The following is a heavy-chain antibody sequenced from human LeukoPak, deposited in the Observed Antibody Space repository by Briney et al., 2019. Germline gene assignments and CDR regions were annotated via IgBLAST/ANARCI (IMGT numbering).Heavy chain of an antibody. V-gene: IGHV1-46*01. CDR3: ARDSPRSGPSYYFDY. CDR1: GYTFTSYY. D-gene: IGHD2-15*01. J-gene: IGHJ4*02. Sequence: ASVKVSCKASGYTFTSYYMHWVRQAPGQGLEWMGIINPSGGSTSYAQKFQGRVTMTRDTSTSTVYMELSSLRSEDTAVYYCARDSPRSGPSYYFDYWGQGTLVTVSS. CDR2: INPSGGST.